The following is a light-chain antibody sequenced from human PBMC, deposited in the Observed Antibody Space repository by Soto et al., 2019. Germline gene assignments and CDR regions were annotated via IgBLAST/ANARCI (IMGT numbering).Light chain of an antibody. V-gene: IGKV3-20*01. Sequence: EIVLTQSPGTLSLSPGERTPLSCRASQSVSSSYLAWYQQKRGQSPRLLIYGASSRATGIPDRFSGSGSGPDFTLTISRLEPEDFAVYFCQHYGSSPWTFGQGTKVDIK. J-gene: IGKJ1*01. CDR2: GAS. CDR1: QSVSSSY. CDR3: QHYGSSPWT.